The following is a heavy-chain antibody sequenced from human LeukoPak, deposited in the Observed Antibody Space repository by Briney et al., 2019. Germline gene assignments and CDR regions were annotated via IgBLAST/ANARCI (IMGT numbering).Heavy chain of an antibody. CDR2: IKQDGSEK. V-gene: IGHV3-7*01. D-gene: IGHD4-11*01. CDR1: GFTLSYYW. CDR3: ARSKIDY. Sequence: PGGSLRLSCAASGFTLSYYWMSWVRQAPGKGLEWVANIKQDGSEKYYVDSVKGRFTISRDNAKNSLYLQMNSLRAEDTALYYCARSKIDYWGQGTLVTVSS. J-gene: IGHJ4*02.